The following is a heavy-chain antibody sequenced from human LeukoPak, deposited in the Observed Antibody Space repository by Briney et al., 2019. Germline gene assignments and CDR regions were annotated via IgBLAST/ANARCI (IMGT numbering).Heavy chain of an antibody. CDR3: AGIRYFDWLSSGY. CDR1: GFTFDSYA. Sequence: PGGSLRLSCAAPGFTFDSYAMNWVRQAPGKGLEWVSSISGRSTSTDYADSVKGRFTISIDKSKNTLYPQMNSLRADDTAVYYCAGIRYFDWLSSGYWGQGTLVTVSS. CDR2: ISGRSTST. D-gene: IGHD3-9*01. V-gene: IGHV3-23*01. J-gene: IGHJ4*02.